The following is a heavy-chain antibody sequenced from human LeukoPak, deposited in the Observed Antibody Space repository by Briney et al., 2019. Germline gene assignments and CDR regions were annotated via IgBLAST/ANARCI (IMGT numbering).Heavy chain of an antibody. CDR3: ARGRYYYDSSGYDAFDI. D-gene: IGHD3-22*01. CDR1: GYTFTGYY. J-gene: IGHJ3*02. CDR2: INPNSGGT. V-gene: IGHV1-2*02. Sequence: ASVKVSCKASGYTFTGYYMHWVRQAPGQGLEWMGWINPNSGGTNYAQKFQGRVTMTGDTSISTAYMELSRLRSDDTAVYYCARGRYYYDSSGYDAFDIWGQGTMVTVSS.